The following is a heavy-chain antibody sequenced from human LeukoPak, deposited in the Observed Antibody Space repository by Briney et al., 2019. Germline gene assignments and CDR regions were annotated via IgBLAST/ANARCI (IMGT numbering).Heavy chain of an antibody. CDR1: GFTFSSYG. V-gene: IGHV3-33*01. CDR2: IWYDGSNK. D-gene: IGHD6-13*01. J-gene: IGHJ4*02. CDR3: ARDLIAAAGTLGY. Sequence: GGSLRLSCAASGFTFSSYGMHWVRQAPGKGLEWVAVIWYDGSNKYYADSVKGRFTISRDNSKNTMYLQMNSLGAEDTAVYYCARDLIAAAGTLGYWGQGTLVTVSS.